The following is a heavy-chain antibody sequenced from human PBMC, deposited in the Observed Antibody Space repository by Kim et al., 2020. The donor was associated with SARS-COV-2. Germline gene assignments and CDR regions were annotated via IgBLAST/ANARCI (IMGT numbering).Heavy chain of an antibody. Sequence: GGSLRLSCAASGFTFSSYGMHWVRQAPGKGLEWVAVISYDGSNKYYADSVKGRFTISRDNSKNTLYLQMNSLRAEDTAVYYCAKIPHPSYHDSSGYYYEDPDYWGQGTLVTVSS. V-gene: IGHV3-30*18. CDR1: GFTFSSYG. CDR2: ISYDGSNK. D-gene: IGHD3-22*01. CDR3: AKIPHPSYHDSSGYYYEDPDY. J-gene: IGHJ4*02.